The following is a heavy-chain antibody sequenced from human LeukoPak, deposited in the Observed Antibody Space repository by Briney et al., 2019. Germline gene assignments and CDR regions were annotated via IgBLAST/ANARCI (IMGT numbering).Heavy chain of an antibody. J-gene: IGHJ4*02. D-gene: IGHD6-19*01. CDR1: GFTLNSYP. CDR2: IGAGGGGT. V-gene: IGHV3-23*01. CDR3: ANGLAVATSYFDY. Sequence: GGSLRLSCAASGFTLNSYPMSWVRQAPGKGLEWVSTIGAGGGGTYYADSVKGRFTFSTDNSKNTLYLQMNSLKAEDTAVYYCANGLAVATSYFDYWGQGSLVTVSS.